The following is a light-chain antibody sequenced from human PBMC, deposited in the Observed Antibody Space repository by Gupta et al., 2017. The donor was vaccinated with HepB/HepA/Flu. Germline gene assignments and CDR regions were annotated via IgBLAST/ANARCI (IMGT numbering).Light chain of an antibody. CDR3: SSYAGSYTVL. V-gene: IGLV2-11*03. J-gene: IGLJ2*01. CDR1: SSDVGGYNY. CDR2: DVN. Sequence: VTISCTGTSSDVGGYNYVSWYQQHPGKAPKLMIYDVNKRPSGVPDRFSGSKSGNTASLTISGLQAEDEVDYYCSSYAGSYTVLFGGGTKLTVL.